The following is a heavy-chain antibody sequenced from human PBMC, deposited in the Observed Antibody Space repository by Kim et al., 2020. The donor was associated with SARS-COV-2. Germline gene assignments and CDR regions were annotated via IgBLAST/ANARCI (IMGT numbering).Heavy chain of an antibody. Sequence: SETLSLTCAVYGGSFSGYYWSWIRQPPGKGLEWIGEINHSGSTNYNPSLKSRVTISVDTSKNQFSLKLSSVTAADTAVYYCARPQSYGSGSYYKGPYYYYGMDVWGQGTTVTVSS. D-gene: IGHD3-10*01. CDR1: GGSFSGYY. J-gene: IGHJ6*02. V-gene: IGHV4-34*01. CDR3: ARPQSYGSGSYYKGPYYYYGMDV. CDR2: INHSGST.